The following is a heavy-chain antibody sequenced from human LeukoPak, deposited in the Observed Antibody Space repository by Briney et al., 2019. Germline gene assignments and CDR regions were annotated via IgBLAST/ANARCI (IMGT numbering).Heavy chain of an antibody. D-gene: IGHD3-16*01. V-gene: IGHV3-23*01. CDR2: ISGSGGST. J-gene: IGHJ4*02. CDR3: AKGKGSRGSYLDY. CDR1: GFTFSSYA. Sequence: GGSLRLSCTASGFTFSSYAMSWVRQAPGKGLEWVSAISGSGGSTYYADSVKGRFTISRDNSKNTLYLQMNSLRAEDTAVYYCAKGKGSRGSYLDYWGQGTLVTVSS.